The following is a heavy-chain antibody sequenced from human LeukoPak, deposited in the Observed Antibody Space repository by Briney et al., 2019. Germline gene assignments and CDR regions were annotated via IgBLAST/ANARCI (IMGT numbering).Heavy chain of an antibody. Sequence: SETLSLTCTVSGGSISSYYWSWIRQPPGKGLEWIGYIYYSGSTNYNPSLKSRVTISVDTSKNQFSLKLSSVTAADTAVYYCARASAGTPGYWGQGTLVTVSS. CDR2: IYYSGST. D-gene: IGHD1-7*01. CDR1: GGSISSYY. CDR3: ARASAGTPGY. V-gene: IGHV4-59*01. J-gene: IGHJ4*02.